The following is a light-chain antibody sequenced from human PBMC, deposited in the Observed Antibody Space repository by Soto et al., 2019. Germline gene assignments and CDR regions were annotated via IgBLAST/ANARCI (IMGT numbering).Light chain of an antibody. CDR2: CSS. CDR3: QQYDTSPRT. Sequence: EVMLTQSPGTLSLSPGERATLSCMASQSVSSNYLAWYQQKSGQAHRLLIYCSSNRAPGHPDRFSGSGSGTDFTLAIRSLEPEDFAVYYCQQYDTSPRTFGQRTRVEFK. V-gene: IGKV3-20*01. CDR1: QSVSSNY. J-gene: IGKJ1*01.